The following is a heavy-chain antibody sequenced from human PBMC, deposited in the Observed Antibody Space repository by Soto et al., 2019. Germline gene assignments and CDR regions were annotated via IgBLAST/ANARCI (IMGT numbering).Heavy chain of an antibody. CDR2: ISDSGGST. CDR1: GFTFSSYA. Sequence: GVPLRLACAASGFTFSSYAMSWVRQAPGKGLEWVSAISDSGGSTYYADSVKGRFTISRDNSKNTLYLQMNSLRAEDTAVYYCAKSVDYSSAHHHYLHCGPAPLATDPSGQG. V-gene: IGHV3-23*01. J-gene: IGHJ5*02. CDR3: AKSVDYSSAHHHYLHCGPAPLATDP. D-gene: IGHD3-3*01.